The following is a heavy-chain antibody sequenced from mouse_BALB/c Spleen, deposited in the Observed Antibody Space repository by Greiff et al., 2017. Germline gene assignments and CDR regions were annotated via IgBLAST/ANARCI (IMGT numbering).Heavy chain of an antibody. CDR2: IHYSGST. CDR1: GYSITSGYS. CDR3: ARRGSTTVAWFAY. Sequence: EVQLQQSGPDLVKPSQSLSLSCTVTGYSITSGYSWHWIRQFPGNKLEWMGYIHYSGSTNYNPSLKSRTSITRDTSKNQFFLQLNSVTTEDTATYDCARRGSTTVAWFAYWGEGTLVTVSA. J-gene: IGHJ3*01. D-gene: IGHD2-14*01. V-gene: IGHV3-1*02.